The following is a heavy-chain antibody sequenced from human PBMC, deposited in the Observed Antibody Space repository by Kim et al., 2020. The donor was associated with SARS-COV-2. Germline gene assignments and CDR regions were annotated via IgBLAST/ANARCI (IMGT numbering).Heavy chain of an antibody. CDR1: GFTFSSYG. V-gene: IGHV3-33*01. CDR3: ARVSYLGAAGHAFDI. J-gene: IGHJ3*02. CDR2: IWYDGSNK. D-gene: IGHD6-13*01. Sequence: GGSLRLSCAASGFTFSSYGMHWVRQAPGKGLEWVAVIWYDGSNKYYADSVKGRFTISRDNSKNTLYLQMNSLRAEDTAVYYCARVSYLGAAGHAFDIWGQGTMVTVSS.